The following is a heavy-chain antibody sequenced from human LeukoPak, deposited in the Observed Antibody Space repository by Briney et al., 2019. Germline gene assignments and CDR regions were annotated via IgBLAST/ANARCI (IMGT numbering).Heavy chain of an antibody. V-gene: IGHV4-39*01. J-gene: IGHJ1*01. CDR1: GGSISSSSYY. Sequence: PSETLSLTCTVSGGSISSSSYYWGWIRQPPGKGLECIGNIYSSGTAYYNPSLKSRVTISIDTSKSQFSLRLSSVTAADTAVYYCVQNIPGTIEHWGQGTLVTVSS. CDR2: IYSSGTA. D-gene: IGHD1-7*01. CDR3: VQNIPGTIEH.